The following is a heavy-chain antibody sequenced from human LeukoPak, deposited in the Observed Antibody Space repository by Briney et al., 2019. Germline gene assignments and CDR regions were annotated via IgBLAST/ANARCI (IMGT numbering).Heavy chain of an antibody. V-gene: IGHV4-39*01. CDR3: ATYPGDENY. J-gene: IGHJ4*02. Sequence: SETLSLTCTVSGGSISSSSYYWGWIRQPPGKGLEWIGSIYYSGSTYYYPSLKSRVTISVDTSKNQFSLKLSSVTAADTAVYYCATYPGDENYWGQGTLVTVSS. D-gene: IGHD7-27*01. CDR1: GGSISSSSYY. CDR2: IYYSGST.